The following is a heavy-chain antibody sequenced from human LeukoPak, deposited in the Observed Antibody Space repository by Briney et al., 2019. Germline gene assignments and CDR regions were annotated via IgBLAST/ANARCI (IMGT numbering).Heavy chain of an antibody. J-gene: IGHJ6*02. V-gene: IGHV3-21*01. D-gene: IGHD1-20*01. CDR2: IISSSRYI. CDR3: ARAGISGTKKDGMDV. CDR1: GLTFSSYS. Sequence: GGSLRLSCAASGLTFSSYSMNWVRQAPGKGLEWVSSIISSSRYIYYADSVKGRFTISRDNAKNSLYLQMNSLRAEDTAVYYCARAGISGTKKDGMDVWGQGTTVTVSS.